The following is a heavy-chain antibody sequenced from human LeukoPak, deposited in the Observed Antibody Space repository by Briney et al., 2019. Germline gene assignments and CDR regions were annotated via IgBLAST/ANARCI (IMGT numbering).Heavy chain of an antibody. CDR1: GGSISNYY. V-gene: IGHV4-59*01. Sequence: KPSGTLSLTCTVSGGSISNYYWSWIRQPPGKRLEWIGYIYYSGSTHYTPSLKSRVAISLDTSKNQFSLKLSSVTAADTAVYYCARGGNWFDPWGRGTLVTVSS. CDR3: ARGGNWFDP. CDR2: IYYSGST. J-gene: IGHJ5*02.